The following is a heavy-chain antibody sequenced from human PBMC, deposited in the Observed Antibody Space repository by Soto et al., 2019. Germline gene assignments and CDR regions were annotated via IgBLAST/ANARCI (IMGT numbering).Heavy chain of an antibody. J-gene: IGHJ5*02. CDR1: GYTFTSYD. CDR2: MNPNSGNT. D-gene: IGHD6-19*01. V-gene: IGHV1-8*01. Sequence: QVQLVQSGAEVKKPGASVKVSCKASGYTFTSYDINWVRQATGQGLEWMGWMNPNSGNTGYAQKFQGRVTMTRNTSISTAYMELSSLISEDTAVYYCARGYRSSGWYWFDPWGQGTLVTVSS. CDR3: ARGYRSSGWYWFDP.